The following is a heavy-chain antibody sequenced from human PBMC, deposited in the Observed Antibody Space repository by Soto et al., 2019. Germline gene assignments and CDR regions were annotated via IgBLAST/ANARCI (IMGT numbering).Heavy chain of an antibody. CDR1: GGSISSSSYY. J-gene: IGHJ6*03. CDR2: SYYSGST. V-gene: IGHV4-39*01. CDR3: ARRVAYNYDFWSGYPWGYYYYMDV. Sequence: QLQLQESGPGLVKPSETLSLTCTVSGGSISSSSYYWGWIRQPPGKGLEWIGSSYYSGSTYYNPSLKSRVTISVDTSKNQFSLKLSSVTAADTAVYYCARRVAYNYDFWSGYPWGYYYYMDVWGKGTTVTVSS. D-gene: IGHD3-3*01.